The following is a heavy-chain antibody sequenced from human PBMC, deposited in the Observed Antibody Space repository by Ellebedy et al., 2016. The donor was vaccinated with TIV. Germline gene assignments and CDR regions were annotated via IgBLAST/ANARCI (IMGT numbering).Heavy chain of an antibody. Sequence: GESLKISCAASGFTFSSYWMSWVRQAPGKGLEWVGRTRNKANSYTTEYAASVKGRFTISRDDSKNSLYLQMNSLKTEDTAVYYCASIAAAGRDLSDYWGQGTLVTVSS. J-gene: IGHJ4*02. V-gene: IGHV3-72*01. CDR2: TRNKANSYTT. CDR1: GFTFSSYW. D-gene: IGHD6-13*01. CDR3: ASIAAAGRDLSDY.